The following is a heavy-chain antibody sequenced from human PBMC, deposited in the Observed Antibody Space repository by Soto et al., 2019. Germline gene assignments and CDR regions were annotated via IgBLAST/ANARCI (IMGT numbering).Heavy chain of an antibody. Sequence: GESLKISCKASGYTLSRYWIDWVRQMPGKGLEWMGIMFPRESDTRVSPSFQGRVTISADESISTAYLQRSSLRASDTAMYYCERSFYNNSGYRSYRWGQGTLVTVSS. CDR3: ERSFYNNSGYRSYR. J-gene: IGHJ4*01. CDR2: MFPRESDT. V-gene: IGHV5-51*01. CDR1: GYTLSRYW. D-gene: IGHD3-22*01.